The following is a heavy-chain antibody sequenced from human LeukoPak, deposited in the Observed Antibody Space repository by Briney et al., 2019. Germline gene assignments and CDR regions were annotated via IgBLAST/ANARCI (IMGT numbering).Heavy chain of an antibody. CDR2: IYYNGST. Sequence: SQTLSLTCTVSADSISSGDHYWSWIRQPPGKGLEWIGYIYYNGSTYYNPSLKSRVTITVDTYKKQFSLKLNSVTAADTAVYYCAREVIRGIAVAEVSRKFDSWGQGTLFTVSS. CDR3: AREVIRGIAVAEVSRKFDS. V-gene: IGHV4-30-4*01. CDR1: ADSISSGDHY. D-gene: IGHD6-19*01. J-gene: IGHJ4*02.